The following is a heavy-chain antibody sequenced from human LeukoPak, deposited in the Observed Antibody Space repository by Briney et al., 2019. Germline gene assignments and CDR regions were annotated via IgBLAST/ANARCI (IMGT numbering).Heavy chain of an antibody. J-gene: IGHJ3*02. D-gene: IGHD1-14*01. CDR3: ARHVTTASAARGFDI. V-gene: IGHV5-51*01. Sequence: GESLKISCKGSGYSFTSYWVAWVRQMPGKGLDWMGIIYPRDSDTRYSPSFQGQVTISADKSINTAYLQWSGLKASDTAVYYCARHVTTASAARGFDIWGQGTMVTVSS. CDR1: GYSFTSYW. CDR2: IYPRDSDT.